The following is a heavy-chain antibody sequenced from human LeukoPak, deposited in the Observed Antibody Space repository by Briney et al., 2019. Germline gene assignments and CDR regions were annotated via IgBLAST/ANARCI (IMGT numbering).Heavy chain of an antibody. CDR3: AKVQFNWGPIDY. CDR2: IDGSGDKT. V-gene: IGHV3-23*01. Sequence: PGGSLRLSCAASGFTFSNFATRWVRQVPGKGLEWVSSIDGSGDKTHYPDSVRGRFTVSRDNSKNTLYLQMNSLGVEDTATYFCAKVQFNWGPIDYWGQGTPVIVSS. D-gene: IGHD7-27*01. J-gene: IGHJ4*02. CDR1: GFTFSNFA.